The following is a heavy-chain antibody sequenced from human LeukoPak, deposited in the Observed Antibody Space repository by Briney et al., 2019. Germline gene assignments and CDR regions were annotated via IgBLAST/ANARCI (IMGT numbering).Heavy chain of an antibody. J-gene: IGHJ4*02. D-gene: IGHD3-22*01. CDR2: IIPIFGTA. V-gene: IGHV1-69*01. Sequence: SVKVSCKASGGTFSSYAISWVRQAPGQGLEWMGGIIPIFGTANYAQKFQGRVTITADESTSTAYMELSSLRSEDTAVYYCVRALRYYYDSSGYYQPLDYWGQGTLVTVSS. CDR1: GGTFSSYA. CDR3: VRALRYYYDSSGYYQPLDY.